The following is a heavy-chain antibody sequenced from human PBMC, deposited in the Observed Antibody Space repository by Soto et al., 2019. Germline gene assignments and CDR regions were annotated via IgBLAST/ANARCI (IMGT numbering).Heavy chain of an antibody. CDR3: AKDQLWQGYYYYGMDV. J-gene: IGHJ6*02. D-gene: IGHD5-18*01. V-gene: IGHV3-30*18. CDR2: ISYDGNNK. Sequence: QVQLVESGGGVVQPGRSLRLSCAASGFTFSNYGMHWVRQAPGKGLEWVAGISYDGNNKYYADSVKGRFTISRDNSKNTLYLQMNSLRTEDTAVFYCAKDQLWQGYYYYGMDVWGQGTTVTVSS. CDR1: GFTFSNYG.